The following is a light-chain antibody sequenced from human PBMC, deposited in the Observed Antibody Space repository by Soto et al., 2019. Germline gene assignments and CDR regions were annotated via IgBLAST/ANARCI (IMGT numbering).Light chain of an antibody. CDR2: GSS. J-gene: IGKJ1*01. CDR3: QQYNNLPRT. CDR1: QSISSNY. V-gene: IGKV3-20*01. Sequence: EVGLTQSPCTLSLSTRERATLSCWASQSISSNYLAWYQQKPGQPPRLLISGSSIRATGIPKRFSGSASGTEFTLTISSLQSEDFAIYYCQQYNNLPRTFAQGTNV.